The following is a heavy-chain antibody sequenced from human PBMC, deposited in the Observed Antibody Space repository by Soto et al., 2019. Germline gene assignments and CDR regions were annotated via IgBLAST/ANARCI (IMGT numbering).Heavy chain of an antibody. J-gene: IGHJ4*02. D-gene: IGHD3-3*01. CDR2: ISAYNGKT. CDR1: GYTFTSYG. CDR3: ARTREKYYDFWSGYPDLLGC. V-gene: IGHV1-18*04. Sequence: QVQLVQSGAEVKKPGASVKVSCKASGYTFTSYGISWVRQAPGQGLEWMGWISAYNGKTNYAQKLKGRVTMNTETSTSTGYMDLRSLRSDDTGVYYCARTREKYYDFWSGYPDLLGCWGQGTLVTVSS.